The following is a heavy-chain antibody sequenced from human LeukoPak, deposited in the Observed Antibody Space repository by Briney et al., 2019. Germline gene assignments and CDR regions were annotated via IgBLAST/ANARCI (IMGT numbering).Heavy chain of an antibody. CDR3: ARASYCSSTSCYFTKYNWLDP. CDR1: GYTFTSYG. J-gene: IGHJ5*02. CDR2: ISAYNGNT. Sequence: ASVKVSCKASGYTFTSYGISWVRQAPGQGLEWMGWISAYNGNTNYAQKLQGRVTMTTDTSTSTASMELRSLRSDDTAVYYCARASYCSSTSCYFTKYNWLDPWGQGTLVTVSS. V-gene: IGHV1-18*01. D-gene: IGHD2-2*01.